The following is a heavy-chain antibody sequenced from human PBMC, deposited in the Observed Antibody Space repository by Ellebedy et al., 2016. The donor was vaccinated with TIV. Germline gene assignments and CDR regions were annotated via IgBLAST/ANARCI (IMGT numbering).Heavy chain of an antibody. D-gene: IGHD3-9*01. J-gene: IGHJ4*02. V-gene: IGHV4-39*07. CDR3: SHVYYDILTGDSRPDY. CDR1: GGSVSSYSYY. CDR2: IYYSGST. Sequence: SETLSLTCNVSGGSVSSYSYYSGWIRKPAGKGLEWIGEIYYSGSTFYNPSLKSRVTISVDTSKNPFSLQLTSVTAADTAVYYCSHVYYDILTGDSRPDYWGQGTLGTVSS.